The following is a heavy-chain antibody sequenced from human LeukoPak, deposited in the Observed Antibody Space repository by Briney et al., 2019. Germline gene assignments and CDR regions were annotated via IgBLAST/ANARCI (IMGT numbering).Heavy chain of an antibody. CDR1: GGSISSSSYY. Sequence: SETLSLTCTVSGGSISSSSYYWGWIRQPPGKGLEWIGYIYYSGSTNYNPSLKSRVTISVYTSKNQFSLKLSSVTAADTAVYYCARLKYYYDSSGYRAEYFQHWGQGTLVTVSS. J-gene: IGHJ1*01. V-gene: IGHV4-61*05. D-gene: IGHD3-22*01. CDR2: IYYSGST. CDR3: ARLKYYYDSSGYRAEYFQH.